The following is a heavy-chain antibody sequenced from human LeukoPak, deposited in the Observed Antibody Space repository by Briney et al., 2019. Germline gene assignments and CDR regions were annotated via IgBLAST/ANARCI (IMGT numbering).Heavy chain of an antibody. CDR2: IYYSGST. CDR3: ARPLRYFDWLLYEAPGLYAFDI. CDR1: GGSISSSSYY. V-gene: IGHV4-39*01. Sequence: SETLSLTCTVSGGSISSSSYYWGWIRQPPGKGLEWIGSIYYSGSTYYNPSLKSRATISVDTSKNQFSLKLSSVTAADTAVYYCARPLRYFDWLLYEAPGLYAFDIWGQGTMVTVSS. D-gene: IGHD3-9*01. J-gene: IGHJ3*02.